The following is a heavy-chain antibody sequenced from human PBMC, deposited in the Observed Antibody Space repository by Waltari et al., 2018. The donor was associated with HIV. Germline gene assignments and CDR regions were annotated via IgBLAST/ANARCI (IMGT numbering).Heavy chain of an antibody. D-gene: IGHD3-22*01. J-gene: IGHJ4*02. CDR2: IAADGSDK. Sequence: QVQLVESGGGVVQPGRSLRLSCAASGLTFSTYVMHWVRQPPGKGLEGVADIAADGSDKYHADSVKGRFTISRDNSKNTLYLQMDSLRAEDTAVYFCAREFYYDSSGYNSGFDYWGQGTLVTVSS. V-gene: IGHV3-30*01. CDR3: AREFYYDSSGYNSGFDY. CDR1: GLTFSTYV.